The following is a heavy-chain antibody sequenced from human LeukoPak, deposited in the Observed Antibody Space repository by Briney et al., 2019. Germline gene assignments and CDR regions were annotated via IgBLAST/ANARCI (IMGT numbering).Heavy chain of an antibody. CDR3: ARAAEANGEGFGELFPYYYYYGMDV. V-gene: IGHV3-30*02. CDR1: TFTFSDYA. D-gene: IGHD3-10*01. CDR2: IRYDGSNT. J-gene: IGHJ6*02. Sequence: PGGSLRLSCEASTFTFSDYAMHWVRQAPGKGLEWVAFIRYDGSNTYYADYAKGRSTISRDNSKNTLYLQMNSLRAEDTAVYYCARAAEANGEGFGELFPYYYYYGMDVWGQGTTVTVSS.